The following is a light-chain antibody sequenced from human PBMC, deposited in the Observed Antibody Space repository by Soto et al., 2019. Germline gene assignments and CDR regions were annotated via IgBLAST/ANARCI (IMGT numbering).Light chain of an antibody. CDR2: DAS. Sequence: DIQMTQSPSSLSASVGDKVTITCQADEDITNYLNWYQQKAGKAPKLLIYDASNLETGVPSRFSGSGAGTEFTFAISSLQREDFAIYYCRHYDYRPYTFGQGTKLEIK. V-gene: IGKV1-33*01. CDR3: RHYDYRPYT. CDR1: EDITNY. J-gene: IGKJ2*01.